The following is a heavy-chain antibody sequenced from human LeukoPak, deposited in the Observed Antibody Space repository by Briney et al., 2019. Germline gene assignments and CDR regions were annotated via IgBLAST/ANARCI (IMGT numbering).Heavy chain of an antibody. V-gene: IGHV4-59*01. CDR2: FYYSDIT. J-gene: IGHJ6*03. CDR1: GGSISSYY. CDR3: ARFPGGAEYRHYYYMDV. Sequence: SETLSLTCTVSGGSISSYYWSWIRQPPGKGLECIGFFYYSDITYYNPSLKSRVTISLDTSKNQFSLKLSSVTAADTAVYYCARFPGGAEYRHYYYMDVWGKGTTVTVSS. D-gene: IGHD1-14*01.